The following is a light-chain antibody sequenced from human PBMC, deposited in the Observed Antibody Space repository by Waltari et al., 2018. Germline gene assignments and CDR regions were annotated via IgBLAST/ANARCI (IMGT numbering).Light chain of an antibody. Sequence: DIVMTQSPDSLTVSLGERATINCKSSQSVLFSSDNKNYLAWYQQKPGQPPKFLIYWASTRESGVPDRFSGSGSGTDFTLTISSLQAEDVAVYFCQQYYIAQYTFGQGTKLEIK. CDR1: QSVLFSSDNKNY. CDR3: QQYYIAQYT. V-gene: IGKV4-1*01. CDR2: WAS. J-gene: IGKJ2*01.